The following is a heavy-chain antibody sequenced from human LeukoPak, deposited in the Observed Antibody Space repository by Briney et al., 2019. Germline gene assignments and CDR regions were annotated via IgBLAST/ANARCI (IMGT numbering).Heavy chain of an antibody. CDR1: GGSISSYY. Sequence: SETLSLTCTVSGGSISSYYWSWIRQPPGKGLEWIGYIYYSGSTNYNPSLKSRVTISVDTSKSQFSLKLSSVTAADTAVYYCARVRSHTDDYYYYGMDVWGQGTTVTVSS. J-gene: IGHJ6*02. CDR2: IYYSGST. V-gene: IGHV4-59*01. D-gene: IGHD3-10*01. CDR3: ARVRSHTDDYYYYGMDV.